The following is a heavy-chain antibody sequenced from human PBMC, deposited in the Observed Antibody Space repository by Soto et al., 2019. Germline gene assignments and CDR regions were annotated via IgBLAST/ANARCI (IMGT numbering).Heavy chain of an antibody. Sequence: GGCLRHSCAASGFTFSSFGMQCVRQGTGKGLEWVSSISSTGSHTYCADSVKGRFTISRDNAKSSLYLQMERLRADDTAVYYCARGGYGPSGWHWGQGTRVTVAS. CDR1: GFTFSSFG. D-gene: IGHD3-22*01. J-gene: IGHJ4*02. CDR3: ARGGYGPSGWH. V-gene: IGHV3-21*01. CDR2: ISSTGSHT.